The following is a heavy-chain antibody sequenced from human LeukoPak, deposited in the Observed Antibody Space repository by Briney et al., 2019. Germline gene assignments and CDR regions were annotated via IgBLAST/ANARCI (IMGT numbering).Heavy chain of an antibody. CDR2: IYYSGST. CDR3: ARCGSYCLDY. D-gene: IGHD1-26*01. Sequence: SQTLSLTCTVSGGSISSGDYYWSWIRQPPGKGLEWIGYIYYSGSTNYNPSLKSRVIISVDKSMNQFSLELSSVTGADTAVYYCARCGSYCLDYWGQGTLVTVSS. J-gene: IGHJ4*02. CDR1: GGSISSGDYY. V-gene: IGHV4-30-4*08.